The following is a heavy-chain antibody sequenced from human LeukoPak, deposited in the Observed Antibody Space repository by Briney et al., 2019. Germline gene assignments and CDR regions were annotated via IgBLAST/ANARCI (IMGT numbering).Heavy chain of an antibody. CDR3: ARDPSGDQGLDS. CDR1: GDSVSSNTAA. Sequence: SQTLSLTCAISGDSVSSNTAAWYWNRQSPSRGLEWLGRTYYRSRWYYEYAVSVRSRITINADTSKNHFSLQLNSVTPDDTAVYYCARDPSGDQGLDSWGQGTLVTVSS. D-gene: IGHD3-10*01. J-gene: IGHJ4*02. V-gene: IGHV6-1*01. CDR2: TYYRSRWYY.